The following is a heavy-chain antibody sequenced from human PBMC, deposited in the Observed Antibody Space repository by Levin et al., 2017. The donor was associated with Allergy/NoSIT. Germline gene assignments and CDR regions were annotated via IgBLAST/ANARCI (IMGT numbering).Heavy chain of an antibody. CDR3: ARQLENIHLVDY. CDR1: GGSISSSSYY. J-gene: IGHJ4*02. Sequence: SETLSLTCTVSGGSISSSSYYWGWIRQPPGKGLEWIGSIYYSGSTYYNPSLKSRVTISVDTSKNQFSLKLSSVTAADTAVYYCARQLENIHLVDYWGQGTLVTVSS. V-gene: IGHV4-39*01. CDR2: IYYSGST. D-gene: IGHD2/OR15-2a*01.